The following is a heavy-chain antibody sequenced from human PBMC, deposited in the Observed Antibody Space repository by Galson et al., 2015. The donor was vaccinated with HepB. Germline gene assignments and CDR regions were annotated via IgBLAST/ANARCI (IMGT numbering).Heavy chain of an antibody. Sequence: SLRLSCAASGFTFSSYAMHWVCQAPGEGLEWVSSVSASGGGAHYADSVKGRFAVSRDNSKNTLYLQMNSLRAEDTAVYYCAKPPWTVFGVVSRKSYYFDHWGRGTLVTVSS. V-gene: IGHV3-23*01. CDR1: GFTFSSYA. CDR2: VSASGGGA. J-gene: IGHJ4*02. D-gene: IGHD3-3*01. CDR3: AKPPWTVFGVVSRKSYYFDH.